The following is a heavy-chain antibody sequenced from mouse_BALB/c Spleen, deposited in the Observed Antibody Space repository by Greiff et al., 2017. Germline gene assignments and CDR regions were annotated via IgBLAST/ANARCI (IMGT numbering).Heavy chain of an antibody. V-gene: IGHV2-9*02. D-gene: IGHD2-4*01. CDR1: GFSLTSYG. CDR3: ARDDSLAY. J-gene: IGHJ3*01. Sequence: VQLVESGPGLVAPSQSLSITCTVSGFSLTSYGVHWVRQPPGKGLEWLGVIWAGGSTNYNSALMSRLSISKDNSKSQVFLKMNSLQTDDTAMYYCARDDSLAYWGQGTLVTVSA. CDR2: IWAGGST.